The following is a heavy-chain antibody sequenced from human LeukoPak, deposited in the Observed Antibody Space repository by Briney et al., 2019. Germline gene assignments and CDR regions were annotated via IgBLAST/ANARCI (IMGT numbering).Heavy chain of an antibody. V-gene: IGHV1-18*01. Sequence: ASVKVSCKASGYTFTSYGISWVRQAPGQGLEWMGWISAYNGNTNYAQKLQGRVTMTTDTSTSTAYMELRSLRSDDTAVYYCARTSIVVVPAATDNWFDPWGQGTLVTVSS. D-gene: IGHD2-2*01. CDR2: ISAYNGNT. J-gene: IGHJ5*02. CDR1: GYTFTSYG. CDR3: ARTSIVVVPAATDNWFDP.